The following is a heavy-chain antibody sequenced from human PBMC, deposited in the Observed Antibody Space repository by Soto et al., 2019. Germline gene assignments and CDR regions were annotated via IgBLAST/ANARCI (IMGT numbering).Heavy chain of an antibody. CDR1: GFTFSDYY. D-gene: IGHD2-2*01. CDR3: VKGYCISTTCYVFDY. V-gene: IGHV3-11*01. CDR2: ISSSGSTI. J-gene: IGHJ4*02. Sequence: GGSLRLSCAASGFTFSDYYMSWIRQAPGKGLEWVSYISSSGSTIYYADSVKGRFTISRDNAKNSLYLQMNSLRAEDTAVYYCVKGYCISTTCYVFDYWGQGTLVTVSS.